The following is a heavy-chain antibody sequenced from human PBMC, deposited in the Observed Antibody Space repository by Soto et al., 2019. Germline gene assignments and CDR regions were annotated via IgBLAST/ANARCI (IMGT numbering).Heavy chain of an antibody. CDR3: ARVGTGYYDSSGYYQKLCHFDY. CDR1: GGTFSSYA. V-gene: IGHV1-69*01. CDR2: IIPIFGTA. J-gene: IGHJ4*02. Sequence: QVQLVQSGAEVKKPGSSVKVSCKASGGTFSSYAISWVRQAPGQGLEWMGGIIPIFGTANYAQKFQGRVTITADESTSTAYMELSSLRSEDTAVYYCARVGTGYYDSSGYYQKLCHFDYWGQGTLVTVSS. D-gene: IGHD3-22*01.